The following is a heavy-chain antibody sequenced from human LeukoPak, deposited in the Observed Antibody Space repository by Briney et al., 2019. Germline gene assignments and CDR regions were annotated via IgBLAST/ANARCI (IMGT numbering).Heavy chain of an antibody. V-gene: IGHV4-39*07. Sequence: SETLSLTCTVSGGSISSSSYYWGWIRQPPGTGLEWIGSIYYSGSTYYNPSLKSRVTISVDTSKNQFSLKLSSVTAADTAVYYCARVGELSWFDPWGQGTLVTVSS. CDR3: ARVGELSWFDP. CDR1: GGSISSSSYY. D-gene: IGHD1-7*01. CDR2: IYYSGST. J-gene: IGHJ5*02.